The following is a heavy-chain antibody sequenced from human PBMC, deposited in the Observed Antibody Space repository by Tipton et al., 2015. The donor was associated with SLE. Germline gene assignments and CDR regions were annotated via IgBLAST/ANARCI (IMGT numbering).Heavy chain of an antibody. CDR2: IYISGSA. J-gene: IGHJ5*02. D-gene: IGHD4-17*01. CDR1: GDSISRYY. Sequence: TLSLTCTVSGDSISRYYWTWIRQPPGKGLEWIGNIYISGSANYNPPLNSRVTISVDTSKNQFSLKLNSVTAADTAVYYCARQNGGTTVTPLNWFDPWGQGTLVTVSS. CDR3: ARQNGGTTVTPLNWFDP. V-gene: IGHV4-4*08.